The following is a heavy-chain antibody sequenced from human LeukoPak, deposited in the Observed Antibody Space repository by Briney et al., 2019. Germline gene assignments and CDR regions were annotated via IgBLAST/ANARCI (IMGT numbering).Heavy chain of an antibody. V-gene: IGHV1-8*03. Sequence: ASVKVSCKASGYTFTNYAITWVRQATGQGLEWMGWMNPNSGNTGYAQKFQGRVTITRNTSISTAYMELSSLRSEDTAVYYCARAAYYDFWSGYYEQYYYMDVWGKGTTVTVSS. CDR1: GYTFTNYA. J-gene: IGHJ6*03. CDR2: MNPNSGNT. D-gene: IGHD3-3*01. CDR3: ARAAYYDFWSGYYEQYYYMDV.